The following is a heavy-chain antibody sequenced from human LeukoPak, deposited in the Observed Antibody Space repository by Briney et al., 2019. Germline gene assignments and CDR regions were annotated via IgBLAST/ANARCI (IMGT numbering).Heavy chain of an antibody. D-gene: IGHD6-6*01. CDR2: INHSGST. CDR1: GGSFSGYY. J-gene: IGHJ4*02. V-gene: IGHV4-34*01. Sequence: SETLSLTCAVYGGSFSGYYWSWIRQPPGKGLEWIGEINHSGSTNYNPSLKSRVTISVDTSKNQFSLKLSSVTAADTAVYYCARDPYSSSPLWGQGTLVTVSS. CDR3: ARDPYSSSPL.